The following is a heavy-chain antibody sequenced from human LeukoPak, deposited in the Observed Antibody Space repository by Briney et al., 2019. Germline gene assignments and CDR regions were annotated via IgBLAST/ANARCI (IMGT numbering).Heavy chain of an antibody. D-gene: IGHD2-2*01. J-gene: IGHJ3*02. CDR1: GGSISSGGYY. CDR2: IYHSGST. CDR3: ARDRHIVVVPAATRHDAFDI. Sequence: SETLSLTCTVSGGSISSGGYYWSWIRQPPGKGLEWIGYIYHSGSTYYNPSLKSRVTISVDRSKNQFSLKLSSVTAADTAVYYCARDRHIVVVPAATRHDAFDIWGQGTMVTVSS. V-gene: IGHV4-30-2*01.